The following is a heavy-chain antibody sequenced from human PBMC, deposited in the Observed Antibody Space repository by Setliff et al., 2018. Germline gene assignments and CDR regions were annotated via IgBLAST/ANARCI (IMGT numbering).Heavy chain of an antibody. Sequence: GESLKISCKASGYSFTNYWIGWVRQMPGKGLEGMGIIYLGDSETRYSPSFQGQVTISADKSISTVYLQWSSLKASDSAMYYCARTGPRNYYVLDVWGQGTTVTVSS. CDR2: IYLGDSET. CDR1: GYSFTNYW. V-gene: IGHV5-51*01. CDR3: ARTGPRNYYVLDV. J-gene: IGHJ6*02.